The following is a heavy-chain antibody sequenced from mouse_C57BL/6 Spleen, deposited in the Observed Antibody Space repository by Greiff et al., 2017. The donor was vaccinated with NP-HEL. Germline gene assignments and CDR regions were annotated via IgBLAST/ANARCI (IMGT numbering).Heavy chain of an antibody. CDR3: ARGIYYDYDVGFAY. D-gene: IGHD2-4*01. V-gene: IGHV1-55*01. CDR1: GYTFTSYW. CDR2: IYPGSGST. Sequence: QVQLQQPGAELVKPGASVKMSCKASGYTFTSYWITWVKQRPGQGLEWIGDIYPGSGSTNYNEKFKSKATLTVDTSSSTAYMQLSSLTSEDSAVYYCARGIYYDYDVGFAYWGQGTLVTVSA. J-gene: IGHJ3*01.